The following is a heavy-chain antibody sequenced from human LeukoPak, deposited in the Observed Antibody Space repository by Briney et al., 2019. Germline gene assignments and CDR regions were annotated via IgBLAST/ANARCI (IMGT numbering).Heavy chain of an antibody. CDR3: ARVWGAVAGTSYFDY. CDR1: GGSISSYY. V-gene: IGHV4-59*01. CDR2: IYYSGST. J-gene: IGHJ4*02. D-gene: IGHD6-19*01. Sequence: SETLSLTCTDSGGSISSYYWSWLRQPPGKGLEWIGYIYYSGSTNYNPSLKSRVTISVDTSENQFSLKLSSVTAADTAVYYCARVWGAVAGTSYFDYWGQGTLVTVSS.